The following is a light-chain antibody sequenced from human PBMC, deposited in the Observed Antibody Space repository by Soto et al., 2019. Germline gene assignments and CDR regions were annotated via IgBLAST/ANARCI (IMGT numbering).Light chain of an antibody. Sequence: QSVLTQPASMSGSPGQSITISCTGTRSDVGSYNSIAWYQQLPGKAPRVMIFEVTKRPSGISNRFSGSKSGSTASLTISGLQAEDEADYFCFSYAGSSIWVFGGGTKVTVL. V-gene: IGLV2-23*02. CDR1: RSDVGSYNS. J-gene: IGLJ3*02. CDR2: EVT. CDR3: FSYAGSSIWV.